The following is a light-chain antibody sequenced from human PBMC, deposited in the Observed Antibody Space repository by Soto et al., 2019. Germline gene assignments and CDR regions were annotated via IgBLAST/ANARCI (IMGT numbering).Light chain of an antibody. J-gene: IGLJ1*01. CDR1: SSDVGGYKY. CDR3: TSYAGSSTLV. Sequence: SVLTQPASVPGSPGPSVTISSTGTSSDVGGYKYSASYQQHPGKGPKLMIFEVSNRPSGVSHRFSGSKSANTASLTISGLLAEDEPIYYCTSYAGSSTLVFGTGTKVT. CDR2: EVS. V-gene: IGLV2-14*01.